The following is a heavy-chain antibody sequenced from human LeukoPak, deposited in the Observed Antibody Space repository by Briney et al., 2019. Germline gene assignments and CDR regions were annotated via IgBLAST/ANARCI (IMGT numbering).Heavy chain of an antibody. D-gene: IGHD1-14*01. V-gene: IGHV3-7*01. CDR2: IKEDGSEK. Sequence: GGSLRLSCAASGFTFRRYWMSWVRQAPGKGLEWVANIKEDGSEKYYVDSVKGRFTISRDNSKNTLYLQMNSLRAEDTAVYYCATTPGSFDYWGQGTLVTVSS. CDR1: GFTFRRYW. CDR3: ATTPGSFDY. J-gene: IGHJ4*02.